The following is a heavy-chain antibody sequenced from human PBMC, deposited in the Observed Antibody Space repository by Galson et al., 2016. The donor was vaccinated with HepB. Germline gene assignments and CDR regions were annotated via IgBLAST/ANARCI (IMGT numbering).Heavy chain of an antibody. D-gene: IGHD3-3*01. Sequence: SLRLSCAASGFTFSNYALSWVRQAPGKGLEWVSSISGSGGSSSYAGSVKGRFTISRDNSKNTLYLQMNSLRAEDTAVYYCAKAFDFWSGYPFDHWGPGTVVTVSS. CDR3: AKAFDFWSGYPFDH. CDR2: ISGSGGSS. CDR1: GFTFSNYA. J-gene: IGHJ4*02. V-gene: IGHV3-23*01.